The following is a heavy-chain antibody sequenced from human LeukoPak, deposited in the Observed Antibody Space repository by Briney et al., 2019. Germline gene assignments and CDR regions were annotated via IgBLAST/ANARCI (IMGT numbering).Heavy chain of an antibody. J-gene: IGHJ2*01. V-gene: IGHV5-51*01. CDR3: ARELLLPESLSANPLWYFDL. CDR1: GYSFTSYW. Sequence: GESLKISCKGSGYSFTSYWIGWVRQMPGKGLEWMGIIYPGDSDTRYSPSFQGQVTISADKSISTAYLQWSSLKASDTAMYYCARELLLPESLSANPLWYFDLWGRGTLVTVSS. CDR2: IYPGDSDT. D-gene: IGHD2-15*01.